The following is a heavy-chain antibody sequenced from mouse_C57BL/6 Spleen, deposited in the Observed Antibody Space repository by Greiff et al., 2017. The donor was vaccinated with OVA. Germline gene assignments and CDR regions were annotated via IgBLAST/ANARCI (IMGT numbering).Heavy chain of an antibody. V-gene: IGHV1-52*01. J-gene: IGHJ3*01. CDR1: GYTFTSYW. CDR3: ARQEGYEYDVWFAY. D-gene: IGHD2-4*01. Sequence: VQLQQPGAELVRPGSSVKLSCKASGYTFTSYWMHWVKQRPIQGLEWIGNIDPSDSETHYNQKFKDKATLTVDKSSSTAYMQLSSLTSEDSAVYYCARQEGYEYDVWFAYWGQGTLVTVSA. CDR2: IDPSDSET.